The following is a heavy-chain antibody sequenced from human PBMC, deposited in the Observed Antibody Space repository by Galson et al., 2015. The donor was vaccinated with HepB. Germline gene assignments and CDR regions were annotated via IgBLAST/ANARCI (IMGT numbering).Heavy chain of an antibody. J-gene: IGHJ6*02. CDR1: GSYVNSGDYY. D-gene: IGHD3-10*01. V-gene: IGHV4-61*08. Sequence: ETLSLTCTVSGSYVNSGDYYWSWVRQSPGQGLDWLGYVYHRGSPNYNPSLRSRLTISVDTSKNQFSLQLSSMTATDTGVYFCARMFSGALDFPFVMDVWGRGTTVTVSS. CDR3: ARMFSGALDFPFVMDV. CDR2: VYHRGSP.